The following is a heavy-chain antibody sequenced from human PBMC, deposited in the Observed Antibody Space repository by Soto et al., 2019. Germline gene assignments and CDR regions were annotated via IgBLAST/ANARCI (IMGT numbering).Heavy chain of an antibody. CDR3: ARALVTSGYSYGRERYGSSGYYRRDYFDY. CDR2: ISHSGST. J-gene: IGHJ4*02. Sequence: SETLSLTCAVYGGSFGGYYRSWIRQPPGKGLEWIGEISHSGSTNYNPSLKSRVTISVDTSKNQFSLKLSSVTAADTAVYYCARALVTSGYSYGRERYGSSGYYRRDYFDYWGQGTLVTVSS. V-gene: IGHV4-34*01. CDR1: GGSFGGYY. D-gene: IGHD5-18*01.